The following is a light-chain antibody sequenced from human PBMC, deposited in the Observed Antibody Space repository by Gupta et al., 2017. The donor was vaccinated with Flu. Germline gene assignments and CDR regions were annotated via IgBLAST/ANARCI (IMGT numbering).Light chain of an antibody. Sequence: VLIQSPVTLYVYSGESATVFCRARESISIYFTWSEHTSRQLSMLLIFAASNSATGVPFWFSGSGSGTDFTLTIDSLEPEDFAVYYCPQRSNCPPYTFGQGTKVEIK. CDR2: AAS. V-gene: IGKV3-11*01. J-gene: IGKJ2*01. CDR1: ESISIY. CDR3: PQRSNCPPYT.